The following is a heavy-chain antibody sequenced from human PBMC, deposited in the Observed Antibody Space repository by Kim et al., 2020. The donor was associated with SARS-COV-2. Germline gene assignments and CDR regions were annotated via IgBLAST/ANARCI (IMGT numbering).Heavy chain of an antibody. CDR2: IKHDGSKE. D-gene: IGHD1-26*01. J-gene: IGHJ3*01. Sequence: GGSLRLSCVASGISFSGHWMAWVRQAPGKGLEWVANIKHDGSKETYLDSVRGRFTISRDSAKNSLFLQMNSLRGEDTALYYCAYRKDFHLWGQGTMFS. V-gene: IGHV3-7*01. CDR1: GISFSGHW. CDR3: AYRKDFHL.